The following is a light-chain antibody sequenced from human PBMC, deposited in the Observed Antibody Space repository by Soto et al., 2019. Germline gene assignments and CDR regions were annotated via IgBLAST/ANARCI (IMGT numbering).Light chain of an antibody. CDR2: EDD. CDR3: CSYLGSSTV. J-gene: IGLJ7*01. V-gene: IGLV2-23*01. CDR1: SGDVGNYNL. Sequence: QSALTQPASVSGSPGQSITISCTGVSGDVGNYNLVSWYQQHPAKAHKLIIYEDDKRPSGVSNRFSGSKSGDTASLTISGLQSEDEAAYYCCSYLGSSTVFGGGTQLTVL.